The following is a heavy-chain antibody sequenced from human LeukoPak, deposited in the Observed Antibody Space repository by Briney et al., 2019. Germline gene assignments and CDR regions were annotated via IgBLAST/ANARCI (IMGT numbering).Heavy chain of an antibody. CDR3: ARGRNRYDYYYGMDV. V-gene: IGHV4-34*01. CDR1: GGSFSGYY. D-gene: IGHD2-15*01. CDR2: INHSGST. Sequence: SETLSLTCAVYGGSFSGYYWSWLRQPPGKGLEWIGEINHSGSTNYNPSLKSRVTISVDTSKNQFSLKLSSVTAADTAVYYCARGRNRYDYYYGMDVWGQGTTVTVSS. J-gene: IGHJ6*02.